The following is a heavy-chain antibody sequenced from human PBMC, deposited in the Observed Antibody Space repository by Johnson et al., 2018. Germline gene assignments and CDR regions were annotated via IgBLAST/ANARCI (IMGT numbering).Heavy chain of an antibody. V-gene: IGHV3-30-3*01. CDR1: GFTFSDSV. D-gene: IGHD6-19*01. CDR2: LSLDGSNT. CDR3: AREGYSSGRAGLFDI. J-gene: IGHJ3*02. Sequence: QVQLVQSGGGVVQXGTSXRLXCATSGFTFSDSVMHWVRQAPGKGLEWVAGLSLDGSNTHYTDSVKGRFTISRDNSENSVYLLMNSLTAEDTAVYYCAREGYSSGRAGLFDIWGQGTMVTVSS.